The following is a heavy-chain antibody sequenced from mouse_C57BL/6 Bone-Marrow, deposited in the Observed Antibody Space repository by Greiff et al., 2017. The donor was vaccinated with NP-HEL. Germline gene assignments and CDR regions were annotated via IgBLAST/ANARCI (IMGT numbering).Heavy chain of an antibody. J-gene: IGHJ2*01. CDR3: ASDFYYYGSSSAWFAY. Sequence: QVQLQQPGAELVMPGASVKLSCKASGYTFTSYWMHWVKQRPGQGLEWIGEIDPSDSYTNYNQKFKGKSTLTVDKSSSTAYMQLSSLTSEDSAVYDCASDFYYYGSSSAWFAYWGQGTTLTVSS. V-gene: IGHV1-69*01. D-gene: IGHD1-1*01. CDR1: GYTFTSYW. CDR2: IDPSDSYT.